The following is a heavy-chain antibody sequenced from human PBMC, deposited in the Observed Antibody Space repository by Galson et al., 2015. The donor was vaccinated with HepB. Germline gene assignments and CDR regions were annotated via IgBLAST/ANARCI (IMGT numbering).Heavy chain of an antibody. J-gene: IGHJ6*02. CDR2: ISAYNGNT. Sequence: SVTVSCKASGSTFTSYGISWVRQAPGQGLEWMGWISAYNGNTSYAQKLQGRVTMTTDTSTSTAYMELRSLRSDDTAVYYCAREGASSSPEDYYYYYGMDVWGQGTTVTVSS. V-gene: IGHV1-18*01. CDR1: GSTFTSYG. CDR3: AREGASSSPEDYYYYYGMDV. D-gene: IGHD6-13*01.